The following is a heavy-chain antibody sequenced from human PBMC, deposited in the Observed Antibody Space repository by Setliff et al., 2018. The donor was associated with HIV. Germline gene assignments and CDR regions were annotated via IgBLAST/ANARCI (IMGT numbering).Heavy chain of an antibody. J-gene: IGHJ4*02. CDR1: GFTFSSYA. Sequence: PGGSLRLSCAASGFTFSSYAMSWVRLTPGKGLEWVSGITDSGSTTYYDDSVKGRFTISRDNSKNTLYLQINSLRAEDTAVYYCAKDARWNYVGFDYWGQGTLVTVSS. CDR2: ITDSGSTT. V-gene: IGHV3-23*01. CDR3: AKDARWNYVGFDY. D-gene: IGHD1-7*01.